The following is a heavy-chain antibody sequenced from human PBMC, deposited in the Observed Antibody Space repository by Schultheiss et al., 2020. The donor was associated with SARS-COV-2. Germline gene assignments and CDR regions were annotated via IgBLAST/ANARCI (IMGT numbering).Heavy chain of an antibody. V-gene: IGHV3-30*14. J-gene: IGHJ6*02. D-gene: IGHD5-12*01. CDR1: GFTFSSYA. CDR2: ISYDGSNK. CDR3: ARVRWLRDYYYYYGMDV. Sequence: GGSLRLSCAASGFTFSSYAMHWVRQAPGKGLEWVAVISYDGSNKYYADSVKGRFTISRDNSKNTLYLQMNSLRAEDTAVYYCARVRWLRDYYYYYGMDVWGQGTTVTVSS.